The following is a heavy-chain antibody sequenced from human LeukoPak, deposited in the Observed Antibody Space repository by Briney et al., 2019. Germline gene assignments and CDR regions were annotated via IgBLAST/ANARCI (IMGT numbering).Heavy chain of an antibody. V-gene: IGHV7-4-1*02. D-gene: IGHD6-19*01. Sequence: GASVKVSCKASGYTFTSYAMNWVRQAPGQGLEWMGWINTNTGNPTYAQGFTGRFVFSLDTSVSTAYLQISSLRAEDTAVYYCARVPWTLHAEQWLYLAFDIWGQGTMVTVSS. CDR2: INTNTGNP. J-gene: IGHJ3*02. CDR3: ARVPWTLHAEQWLYLAFDI. CDR1: GYTFTSYA.